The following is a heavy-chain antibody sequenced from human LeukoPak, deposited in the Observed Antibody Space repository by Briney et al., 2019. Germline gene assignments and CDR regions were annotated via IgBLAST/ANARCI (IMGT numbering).Heavy chain of an antibody. CDR3: ARDSDDPPFDY. Sequence: GGSLRLSCEASGFTFSSYAMHWVRQAPGKGLEWVAVISYDGSNKYYADSVKGRFTISRDNSENTLYLQMNSLRAEDTAVYYCARDSDDPPFDYWGQGTLVTVSS. CDR1: GFTFSSYA. CDR2: ISYDGSNK. J-gene: IGHJ4*02. D-gene: IGHD1-1*01. V-gene: IGHV3-30-3*01.